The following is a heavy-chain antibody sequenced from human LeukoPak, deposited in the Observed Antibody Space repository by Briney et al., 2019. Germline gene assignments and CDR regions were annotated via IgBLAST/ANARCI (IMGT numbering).Heavy chain of an antibody. CDR3: ARGGLGYYDYVWGSYRWQGFDY. CDR2: IYHSGST. V-gene: IGHV4-39*07. Sequence: SETLSLTCTVSGGSISSSSYYWGWIRQPPGKGLEWIGSIYHSGSTYYNPSLKSRVTISVDTSKNQFSLKLSSVTAADTAVYYCARGGLGYYDYVWGSYRWQGFDYWGQGTLVTVSS. D-gene: IGHD3-16*02. J-gene: IGHJ4*02. CDR1: GGSISSSSYY.